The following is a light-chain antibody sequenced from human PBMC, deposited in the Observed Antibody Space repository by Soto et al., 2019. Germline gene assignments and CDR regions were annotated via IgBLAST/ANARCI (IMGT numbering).Light chain of an antibody. V-gene: IGKV1-27*01. CDR2: AAS. CDR3: QKYNSAPHT. J-gene: IGKJ4*01. CDR1: QDISNY. Sequence: DIQMTQSPSSLSASVGDRVTITCRTSQDISNYLAWYQQKPGKVPKLLIYAASTLQSGVPSRFSGGGSGTDFSLTISSLQPADVATYYCQKYNSAPHTVGGGTKVEIQ.